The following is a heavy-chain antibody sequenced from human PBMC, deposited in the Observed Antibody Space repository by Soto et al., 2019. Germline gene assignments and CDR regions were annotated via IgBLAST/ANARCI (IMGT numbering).Heavy chain of an antibody. CDR2: IYYSETT. D-gene: IGHD4-17*01. J-gene: IGHJ4*02. Sequence: SQTLSLTCTVSGASIISHHWIWMRQPPGKGLEWVGYIYYSETTNYNPSLKSRVTISVDTSKNQFSLNLSSVTAADTAIYYCARLSATVALDYWGQGTLVTVSS. CDR3: ARLSATVALDY. CDR1: GASIISHH. V-gene: IGHV4-59*08.